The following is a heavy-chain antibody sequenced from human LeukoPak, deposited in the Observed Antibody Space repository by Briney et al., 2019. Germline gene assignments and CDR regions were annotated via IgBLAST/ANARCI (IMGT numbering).Heavy chain of an antibody. V-gene: IGHV3-74*01. Sequence: GGSLRLSCAASGFTFSSFWMHWVRQAPGKGLVWVSRINTDGSSTDYADSVKGRFTISRDNAKNTLYLQMNSLRAEDTAVYYCARDLSGWRYSSGWYADYWGQGTLVTVSS. D-gene: IGHD6-19*01. CDR3: ARDLSGWRYSSGWYADY. J-gene: IGHJ4*02. CDR2: INTDGSST. CDR1: GFTFSSFW.